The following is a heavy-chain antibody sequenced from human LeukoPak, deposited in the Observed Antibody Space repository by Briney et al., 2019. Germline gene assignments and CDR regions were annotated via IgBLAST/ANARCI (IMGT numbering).Heavy chain of an antibody. J-gene: IGHJ4*02. Sequence: GGSLRLSCVASGFTFTNYAMNWVRQAPGKGLEWVSSISAGGGITYYADSVKGRFTISRDNAKNSLYLQMNSLRAEDTAVYYCARDGGFTNDYWGQGTLVTVSS. CDR3: ARDGGFTNDY. CDR2: ISAGGGIT. D-gene: IGHD3-16*01. CDR1: GFTFTNYA. V-gene: IGHV3-23*01.